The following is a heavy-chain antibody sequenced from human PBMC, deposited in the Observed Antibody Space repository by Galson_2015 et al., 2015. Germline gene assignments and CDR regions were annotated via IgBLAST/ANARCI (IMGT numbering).Heavy chain of an antibody. CDR3: AKDLPAAGIDY. D-gene: IGHD6-13*01. CDR2: LSYDGSNE. CDR1: GFTFNNYA. J-gene: IGHJ4*02. V-gene: IGHV3-30-3*01. Sequence: SLRLSCAASGFTFNNYAMHWVRQAPGKGLEWMAVLSYDGSNEYSADSVKGRFTVSRDNSKNTLYLQMNSLRTEDTAVYYCAKDLPAAGIDYWGQGTLVTVSS.